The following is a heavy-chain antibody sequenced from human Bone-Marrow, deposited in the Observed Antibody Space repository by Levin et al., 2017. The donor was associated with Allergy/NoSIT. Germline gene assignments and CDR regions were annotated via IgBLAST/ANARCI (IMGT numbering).Heavy chain of an antibody. CDR2: ISGGGVST. CDR1: GFTFSYYA. CDR3: AKSIVAAGRSFYYYGMDG. D-gene: IGHD6-13*01. Sequence: GESLKISCAASGFTFSYYAMSWVRQAPGKGLEWVSAISGGGVSTYYADSVKGRFTISRDNSKNTLDLQMNSLRAEDTAVYYCAKSIVAAGRSFYYYGMDGWGQGTTVTVSS. J-gene: IGHJ6*02. V-gene: IGHV3-23*01.